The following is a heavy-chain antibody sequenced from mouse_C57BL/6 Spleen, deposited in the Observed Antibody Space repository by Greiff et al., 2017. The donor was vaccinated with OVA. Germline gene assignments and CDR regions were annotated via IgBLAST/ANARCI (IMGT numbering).Heavy chain of an antibody. V-gene: IGHV1-43*01. CDR3: ARRTGGWFAY. CDR1: GYSFTGYY. J-gene: IGHJ3*01. CDR2: INPSTGGT. Sequence: EVQLQQSGPELVKPGASVKISCKASGYSFTGYYMHWVKQSSEKSLEWIGEINPSTGGTSYNQKFKGKATLTVDKSSSTAYMQLKSLTSEDSAVYYCARRTGGWFAYWGQGTLVTVSA.